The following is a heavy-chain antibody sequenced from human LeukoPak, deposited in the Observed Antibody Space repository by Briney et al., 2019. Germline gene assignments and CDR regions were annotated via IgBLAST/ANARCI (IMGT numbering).Heavy chain of an antibody. Sequence: PGGSLRLSCAASGFIFPTSVMTWVRQATGKGLEWVASVHNSGDGTDYADSVKGRFTISRDNSRNMVYLQMSSLTADDTAVYYCAKDLEATTVTTVDYWGQGTLVTVSS. CDR1: GFIFPTSV. CDR2: VHNSGDGT. CDR3: AKDLEATTVTTVDY. V-gene: IGHV3-23*01. D-gene: IGHD4-17*01. J-gene: IGHJ4*02.